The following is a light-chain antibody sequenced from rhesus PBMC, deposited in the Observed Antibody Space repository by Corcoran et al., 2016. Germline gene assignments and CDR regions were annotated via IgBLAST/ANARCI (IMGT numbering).Light chain of an antibody. CDR3: QHGYGTPYS. CDR1: ENVNNY. Sequence: DIQMTQSPSSLSASVGDRVTITCRASENVNNYLNWYQQKTGKAPKLLIYKASTLQSGVPSRFRGSGSGTDYTFTISSLQPEDVATYYCQHGYGTPYSFGQGTKVEIK. V-gene: IGKV1-74*01. CDR2: KAS. J-gene: IGKJ2*01.